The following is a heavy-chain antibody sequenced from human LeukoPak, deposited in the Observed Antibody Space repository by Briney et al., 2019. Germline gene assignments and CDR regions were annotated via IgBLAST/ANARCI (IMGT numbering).Heavy chain of an antibody. D-gene: IGHD6-13*01. CDR3: ARGGLGYSSSWYGDY. Sequence: ASVKVSCKASGYTFTNYDVNWVRQATGQGLEWMGWMNPKSNNRGYAQKFRGRVTITTNTSISTAYMELSSLRSEDTAVYYCARGGLGYSSSWYGDYWGQGTLVTVSS. V-gene: IGHV1-8*03. CDR1: GYTFTNYD. J-gene: IGHJ4*02. CDR2: MNPKSNNR.